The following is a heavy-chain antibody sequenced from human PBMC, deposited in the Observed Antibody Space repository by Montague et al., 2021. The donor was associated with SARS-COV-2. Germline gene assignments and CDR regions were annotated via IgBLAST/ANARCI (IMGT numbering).Heavy chain of an antibody. CDR2: IYFSGST. CDR1: GVSISSYY. J-gene: IGHJ3*01. V-gene: IGHV4-59*08. Sequence: SETLSLTCTVSGVSISSYYWCWIRHPPGKGLEWIGFIYFSGSTNYNSSLRSRGTISVDTYKNQFSLNLSSVTAADTAVYDCERRGRCSVIVNKQSGAFDFWGQGTMVTVSS. CDR3: ERRGRCSVIVNKQSGAFDF. D-gene: IGHD3-22*01.